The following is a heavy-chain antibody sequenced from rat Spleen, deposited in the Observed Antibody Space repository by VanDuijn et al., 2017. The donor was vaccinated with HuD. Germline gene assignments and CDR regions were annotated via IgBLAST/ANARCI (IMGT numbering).Heavy chain of an antibody. D-gene: IGHD1-11*01. Sequence: QVQLKESGPGLVQPSQTLSLTCTVSGFSLTSYNVHWVRQPTGKGLEWMGIIWTGGSTDYNSALKSRLSISRDTSKSQVFLKMNSLQNEDTAIYFCTGGGPFAYWGQGTLVTVSS. CDR2: IWTGGST. CDR1: GFSLTSYN. CDR3: TGGGPFAY. J-gene: IGHJ3*01. V-gene: IGHV2-30*01.